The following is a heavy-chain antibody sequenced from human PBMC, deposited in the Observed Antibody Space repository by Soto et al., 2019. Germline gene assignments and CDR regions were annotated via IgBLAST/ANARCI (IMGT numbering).Heavy chain of an antibody. CDR2: ISGSGDTT. Sequence: EVQLLESGGGLVQPGGSLRLSCAGSRFTFASYAMSWVRQAPGKGLEWVSSISGSGDTTYYADSVNGLFTISRDNSQRTLSLQMNSLRAEDTAVYYCAFKGTAHPYYWGQGTLVTVAS. CDR1: RFTFASYA. J-gene: IGHJ4*02. CDR3: AFKGTAHPYY. V-gene: IGHV3-23*01. D-gene: IGHD2-21*02.